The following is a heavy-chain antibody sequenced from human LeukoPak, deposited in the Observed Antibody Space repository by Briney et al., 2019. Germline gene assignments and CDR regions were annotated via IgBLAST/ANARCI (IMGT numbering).Heavy chain of an antibody. CDR2: IHYSGST. CDR1: GGSISPYY. V-gene: IGHV4-59*08. J-gene: IGHJ5*02. CDR3: ARHRGVGDGFNYWFDP. Sequence: SETLPLTCTISGGSISPYYWSWIRQPPGKGLEWIGYIHYSGSTNYNPSLTSRVIISVDMSTKQTSLKLNSLTAADTAVYYCARHRGVGDGFNYWFDPWGQGTLVTVFS. D-gene: IGHD5-24*01.